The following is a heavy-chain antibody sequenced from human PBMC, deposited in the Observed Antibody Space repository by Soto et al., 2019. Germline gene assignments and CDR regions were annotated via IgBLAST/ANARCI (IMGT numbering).Heavy chain of an antibody. CDR3: AKDIVVARSRDYYYGMDV. V-gene: IGHV3-48*01. J-gene: IGHJ6*02. CDR2: ISSSSSTI. D-gene: IGHD2-15*01. CDR1: GFTFSSYS. Sequence: GGSLRLSCAASGFTFSSYSMNWVRQAPGKGLEWVSYISSSSSTIYYADSVKGRFTISRDNAKNSLYLQMNSLRAEDTAVYYCAKDIVVARSRDYYYGMDVWGQGTTVTVSS.